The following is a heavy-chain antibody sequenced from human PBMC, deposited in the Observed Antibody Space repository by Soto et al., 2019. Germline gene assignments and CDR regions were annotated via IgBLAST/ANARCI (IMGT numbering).Heavy chain of an antibody. CDR2: INDSGDI. CDR3: ARGLILWFGELSRRGGYYYYMDV. Sequence: QVQLQQWGAGLLKPSETLSLTCAVYGGSFSGYQWSWIRQTPGKGLEWIGGINDSGDINYTPSIKYRVTILVDSPKTQISLRLSSVTAADTAVYYCARGLILWFGELSRRGGYYYYMDVWGKGTTVTVSS. D-gene: IGHD3-10*01. V-gene: IGHV4-34*01. J-gene: IGHJ6*03. CDR1: GGSFSGYQ.